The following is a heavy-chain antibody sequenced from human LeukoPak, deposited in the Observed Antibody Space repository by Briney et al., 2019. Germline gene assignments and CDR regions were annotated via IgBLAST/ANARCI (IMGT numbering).Heavy chain of an antibody. J-gene: IGHJ6*02. CDR3: ARDLPPRPLWFGELLSTRPRIPYGMDV. D-gene: IGHD3-10*01. Sequence: PGGSPRLSCAASGFTFSSYSMSWVRQAPGKGLEWVANIKQDGSEKYYVDSVKGRFTISRDNAKNSLYLQMNSLRAEDTAVYYCARDLPPRPLWFGELLSTRPRIPYGMDVWGQGTTVTVSS. CDR1: GFTFSSYS. CDR2: IKQDGSEK. V-gene: IGHV3-7*01.